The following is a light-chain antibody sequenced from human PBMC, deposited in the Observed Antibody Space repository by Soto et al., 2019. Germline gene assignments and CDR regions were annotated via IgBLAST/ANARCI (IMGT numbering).Light chain of an antibody. V-gene: IGKV4-1*01. CDR2: WAS. CDR1: QSVLFSSNNKNY. CDR3: QQYYSTPPHT. J-gene: IGKJ5*01. Sequence: IVMTQSPDSLAVSLGERATINCKSSQSVLFSSNNKNYLAWYQQKPGQPPKLLISWASIRESGVPDRFSGSGSGTDFTLTISSLQAEDVAVYYCQQYYSTPPHTFGQGTRLEIK.